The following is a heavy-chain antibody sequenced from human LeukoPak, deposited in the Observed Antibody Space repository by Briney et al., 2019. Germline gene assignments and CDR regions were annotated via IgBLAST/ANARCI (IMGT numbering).Heavy chain of an antibody. Sequence: PSETLSLTCTVSGGSISSSSYYWGWIRQPPGKGLEWIGSIYYSGSTYYNPSLKSRVTISVDTSKNQFSLKLSSVTAADTAVYYCAKLTIAARPNRWSHTPDYWGQGTLVTVSS. V-gene: IGHV4-39*07. CDR3: AKLTIAARPNRWSHTPDY. CDR1: GGSISSSSYY. J-gene: IGHJ4*02. CDR2: IYYSGST. D-gene: IGHD6-6*01.